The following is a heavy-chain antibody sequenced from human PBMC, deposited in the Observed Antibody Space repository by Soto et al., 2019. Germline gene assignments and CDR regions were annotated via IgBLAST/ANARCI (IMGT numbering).Heavy chain of an antibody. D-gene: IGHD3-10*01. CDR3: AREMVRGVSGVSYYYGMDV. CDR1: GYTFTSYY. V-gene: IGHV1-46*01. J-gene: IGHJ6*02. CDR2: INTSGGST. Sequence: GASVKVSCKASGYTFTSYYMHWVREGPGQGLEWMGIINTSGGSTSYAQKFQGRVTMTRDTSTSTVYMELSSLRSEDTAVYYCAREMVRGVSGVSYYYGMDVWGQGTTVTVSS.